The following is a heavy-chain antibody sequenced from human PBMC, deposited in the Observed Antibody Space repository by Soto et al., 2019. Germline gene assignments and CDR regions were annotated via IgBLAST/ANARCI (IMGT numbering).Heavy chain of an antibody. CDR1: GFTVSSNY. Sequence: PGGSLRLSCAASGFTVSSNYMSWVRQAPGKGLEWVSVIYSGGYTYYADSVKGRFTISRDNSKNTLYLQMNSLRAEDTAVYYCSTVAAAGVYVFDILGQGTMVTVSS. CDR2: IYSGGYT. D-gene: IGHD6-25*01. J-gene: IGHJ3*02. CDR3: STVAAAGVYVFDI. V-gene: IGHV3-53*01.